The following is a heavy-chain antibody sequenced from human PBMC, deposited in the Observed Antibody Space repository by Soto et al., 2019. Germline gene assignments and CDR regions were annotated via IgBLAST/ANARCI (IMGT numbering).Heavy chain of an antibody. V-gene: IGHV1-18*01. D-gene: IGHD2-15*01. CDR3: ARYWLGVDY. J-gene: IGHJ4*02. Sequence: QVQLVQSGAEVKKPGASVKVSCKASGYTFTSDGISWVRQAPGQGLEWLGWISAYNGNTNYAQKLQGRVTMTTDTSTSIADMQLRSLRYDGTAVYYCARYWLGVDYWGQGTLVTGSS. CDR1: GYTFTSDG. CDR2: ISAYNGNT.